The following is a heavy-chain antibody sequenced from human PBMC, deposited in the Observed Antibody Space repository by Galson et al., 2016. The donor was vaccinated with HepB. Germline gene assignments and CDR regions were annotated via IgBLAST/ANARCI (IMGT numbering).Heavy chain of an antibody. CDR2: TSLGRGT. V-gene: IGHV4-4*02. CDR3: ARDAQYGNHVWAFDY. CDR1: GDSVTGRTW. J-gene: IGHJ4*02. D-gene: IGHD6-6*01. Sequence: SETLSLTCAVSGDSVTGRTWWAWVRQAPGRGLEWIGETSLGRGTNYDPSPKNRVTISVDTSENQFSMRLTSVTAADTAVYYCARDAQYGNHVWAFDYWGQGILVTVSS.